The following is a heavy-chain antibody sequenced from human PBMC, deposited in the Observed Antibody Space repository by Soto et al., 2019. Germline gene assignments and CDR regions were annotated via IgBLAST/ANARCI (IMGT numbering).Heavy chain of an antibody. Sequence: PGGSLRLSCAASGFTFSNYWMSWVRQAPGKGLEWVASIKQDGSEKYLVDSVKGRFTVSKDNAKNSLYLQMNSLRAEDTAVYYCARDLGYCSGGSCYTVLDFWGQGTLVTVS. CDR3: ARDLGYCSGGSCYTVLDF. V-gene: IGHV3-7*01. J-gene: IGHJ4*02. CDR2: IKQDGSEK. CDR1: GFTFSNYW. D-gene: IGHD2-15*01.